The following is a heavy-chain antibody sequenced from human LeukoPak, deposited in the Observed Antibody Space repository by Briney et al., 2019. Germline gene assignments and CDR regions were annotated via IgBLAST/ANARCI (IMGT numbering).Heavy chain of an antibody. D-gene: IGHD3-10*01. J-gene: IGHJ4*02. V-gene: IGHV3-30-3*01. CDR2: ISYDRSHR. CDR3: ARGLLWFGKRYFDY. CDR1: GFTVSSNY. Sequence: PGGSLRLSCAASGFTVSSNYKSWVRQAPGKGLEWVAVISYDRSHRYSADSVKGRFSISRDNSKNTLYLQMDSLRAEDTAVYYCARGLLWFGKRYFDYWGRGTLVTVSS.